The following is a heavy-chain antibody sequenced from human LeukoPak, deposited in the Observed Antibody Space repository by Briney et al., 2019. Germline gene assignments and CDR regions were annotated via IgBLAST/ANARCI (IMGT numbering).Heavy chain of an antibody. Sequence: GGTLRLSCAASGFTFSYYGMSWVRQAPGKGLEWFSSISGSGGSTYYADSVKGRFTISRDNSKNTLYLHMNSLRAEDTAIYYCVRDNYSYRLDVWGQGTLVTVSS. CDR1: GFTFSYYG. V-gene: IGHV3-23*01. J-gene: IGHJ4*02. D-gene: IGHD2-21*01. CDR3: VRDNYSYRLDV. CDR2: ISGSGGST.